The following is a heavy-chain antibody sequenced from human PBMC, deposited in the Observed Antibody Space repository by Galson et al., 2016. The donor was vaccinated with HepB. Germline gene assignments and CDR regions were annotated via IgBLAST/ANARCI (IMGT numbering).Heavy chain of an antibody. D-gene: IGHD1-26*01. Sequence: SLRLSCAASGLTFSTYDMHWVRQATGKGLEWVPTIGIAGDTYYPGSVKGRFTISRENVKNSLYLQMNSLRVEDTAVYYCAGGSFSDLDVWGQGTTVAVS. V-gene: IGHV3-13*01. CDR3: AGGSFSDLDV. CDR2: IGIAGDT. CDR1: GLTFSTYD. J-gene: IGHJ6*02.